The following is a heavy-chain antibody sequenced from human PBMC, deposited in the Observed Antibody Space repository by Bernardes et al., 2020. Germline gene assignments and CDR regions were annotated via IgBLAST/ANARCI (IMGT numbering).Heavy chain of an antibody. Sequence: SETLSLTCTVSGGSISYYYWSWIRHPPGKGLEYIGYIYYSGSSYYNPSLKSRVAMSVDTSKNQFSLRLTSVTAADTALYYCARGYKPKEPAAIAYWGQGILVTVSS. CDR2: IYYSGSS. CDR1: GGSISYYY. J-gene: IGHJ4*02. D-gene: IGHD2-2*01. CDR3: ARGYKPKEPAAIAY. V-gene: IGHV4-59*01.